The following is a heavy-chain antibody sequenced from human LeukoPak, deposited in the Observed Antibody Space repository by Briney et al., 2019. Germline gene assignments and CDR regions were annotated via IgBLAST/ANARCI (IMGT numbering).Heavy chain of an antibody. J-gene: IGHJ4*02. CDR1: GYNFTNYW. CDR2: IYPDDSDT. V-gene: IGHV5-51*01. Sequence: GESLKISCKASGYNFTNYWVGWVRQMPGKGLEWMGIIYPDDSDTRYSPSFQGQVTISADKSISTAYLQWSILKASGTAMYYCARHPGQVPDYWGQGTLVTVSS. CDR3: ARHPGQVPDY.